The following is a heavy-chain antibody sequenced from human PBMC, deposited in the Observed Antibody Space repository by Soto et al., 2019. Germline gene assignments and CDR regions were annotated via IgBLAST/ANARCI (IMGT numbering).Heavy chain of an antibody. V-gene: IGHV4-34*01. J-gene: IGHJ4*02. CDR3: TRLTEWQHYSGLDY. Sequence: SETLSLTCAVYGGSFSGYYWTWIRQPPGKGLEWIGEINHSGSTNYNPSLKSRVTISVDTSKNQFSLKLSSVTAADTAVYYCTRLTEWQHYSGLDYWGQGTLVTVSS. CDR2: INHSGST. D-gene: IGHD7-27*01. CDR1: GGSFSGYY.